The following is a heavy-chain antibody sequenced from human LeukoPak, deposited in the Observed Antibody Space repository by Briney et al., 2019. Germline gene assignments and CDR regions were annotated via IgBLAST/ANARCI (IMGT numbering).Heavy chain of an antibody. J-gene: IGHJ4*02. CDR2: INPNSGGT. V-gene: IGHV1-2*02. CDR1: GYTFTGYY. CDR3: ARTAVVDPTFDY. Sequence: ASVKVSCKASGYTFTGYYMHWVRQAPGQGLEWMGWINPNSGGTNYAQKFQGRVTMTRDTSISTAYMELSRLRSDDTAVYYCARTAVVDPTFDYWGQGTLVTVSS. D-gene: IGHD5-18*01.